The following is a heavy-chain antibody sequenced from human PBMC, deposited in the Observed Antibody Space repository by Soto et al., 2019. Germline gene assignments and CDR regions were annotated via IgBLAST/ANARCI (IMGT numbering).Heavy chain of an antibody. V-gene: IGHV4-59*01. CDR2: IYYSGST. Sequence: SETLSLTCTVSGGSISSYYWSWIRQPPWKGLEWIGYIYYSGSTNYNPSLKSRVTISVDTSKNQFSLKLSSVTAADTAVYYCARRGGPHSSSPLFDYWGQGTLVTVSS. D-gene: IGHD6-6*01. J-gene: IGHJ4*02. CDR1: GGSISSYY. CDR3: ARRGGPHSSSPLFDY.